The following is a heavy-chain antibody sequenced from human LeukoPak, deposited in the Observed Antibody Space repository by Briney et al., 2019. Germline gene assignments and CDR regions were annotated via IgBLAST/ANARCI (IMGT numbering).Heavy chain of an antibody. CDR3: ARDNKNDYVWGSYRSYYFDY. CDR2: INWNGRST. V-gene: IGHV3-20*04. D-gene: IGHD3-16*02. J-gene: IGHJ4*02. Sequence: GGSLRLSCAASGFTFDDYGMSWVRQAPGKGLEWVSGINWNGRSTGYADSVKGRFTISRDNAKNSLYLQMNSLRAEDTALYYCARDNKNDYVWGSYRSYYFDYWGQGTLVTVSS. CDR1: GFTFDDYG.